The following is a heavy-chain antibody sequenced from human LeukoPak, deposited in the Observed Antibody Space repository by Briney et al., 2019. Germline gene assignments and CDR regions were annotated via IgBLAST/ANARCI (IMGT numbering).Heavy chain of an antibody. Sequence: PGGSLRLSCAASGFSFSNYDMSWVRQAPGKGLEWVAFISHDGISEYYTDSVKGRFTISRDNYKNTLYLQMNSLRAEDTAMYYCAREGPISMVVITYDAFDLWGRGTVVTVSS. V-gene: IGHV3-30-3*01. J-gene: IGHJ3*01. CDR3: AREGPISMVVITYDAFDL. CDR2: ISHDGISE. CDR1: GFSFSNYD. D-gene: IGHD3-22*01.